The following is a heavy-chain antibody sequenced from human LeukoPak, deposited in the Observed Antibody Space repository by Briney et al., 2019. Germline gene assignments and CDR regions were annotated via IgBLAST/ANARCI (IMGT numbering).Heavy chain of an antibody. Sequence: SETLSLTCAVYGGSFSSYYWGWIRQPPGKGLEWIGSIYYSGSTYYNPSLKSRVTISVDTSKNQFSLKLSSVTAADTAAYYCAREAPRGIAAAGGFDYWGQGTLVTVSS. CDR2: IYYSGST. D-gene: IGHD6-13*01. CDR1: GGSFSSYY. J-gene: IGHJ4*02. CDR3: AREAPRGIAAAGGFDY. V-gene: IGHV4-39*02.